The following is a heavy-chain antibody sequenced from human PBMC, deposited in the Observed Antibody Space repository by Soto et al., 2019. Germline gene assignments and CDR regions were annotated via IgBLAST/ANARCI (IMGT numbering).Heavy chain of an antibody. Sequence: GGSLRLSCAASGFTFSSYAMSWVRQAPGKGLEWVSAISGSGGSTYYADSVKGRFTISRDNSKNALYLQMNSLRAEDTAVYYCAKGNAGGGCNKGRVWDAFDIWGQGTMVTVSS. D-gene: IGHD2-8*01. V-gene: IGHV3-23*01. CDR3: AKGNAGGGCNKGRVWDAFDI. CDR2: ISGSGGST. J-gene: IGHJ3*02. CDR1: GFTFSSYA.